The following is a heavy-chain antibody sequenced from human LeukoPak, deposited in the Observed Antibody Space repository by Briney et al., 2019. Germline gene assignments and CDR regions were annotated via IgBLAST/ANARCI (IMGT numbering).Heavy chain of an antibody. CDR2: IYYSGST. CDR3: ARFVIGYMDV. J-gene: IGHJ6*03. Sequence: PSETLSLTCTVSGGSISSSSYYWGWIRQPPGKGLEWIGSIYYSGSTYYNPSLRSRVTISVDTSKNQFSLKLSSVTAADTAVYYCARFVIGYMDVWGKGTTVTISS. CDR1: GGSISSSSYY. V-gene: IGHV4-39*01.